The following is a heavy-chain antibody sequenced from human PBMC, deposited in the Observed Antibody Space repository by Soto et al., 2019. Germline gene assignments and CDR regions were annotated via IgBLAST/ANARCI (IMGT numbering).Heavy chain of an antibody. J-gene: IGHJ5*02. Sequence: EVQLLESGGGLVQPGGSLRLSCAASGFTFNNYAMSWVRQAPGKGLEWVSAISDSGGSTYYADSVKGRFSISRDNSKNTLYLQMNSLRAEDTALYYCVKDRVVATVTGWFDPWGQGTLVTVSS. D-gene: IGHD5-12*01. CDR3: VKDRVVATVTGWFDP. CDR2: ISDSGGST. V-gene: IGHV3-23*01. CDR1: GFTFNNYA.